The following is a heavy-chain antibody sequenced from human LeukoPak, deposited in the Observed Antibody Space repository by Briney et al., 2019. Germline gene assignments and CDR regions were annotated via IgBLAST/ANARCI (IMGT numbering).Heavy chain of an antibody. J-gene: IGHJ6*02. D-gene: IGHD2-15*01. CDR2: IYTSGST. CDR3: ARGQDMSPYYYYYGTDV. CDR1: GGSISSYY. V-gene: IGHV4-4*07. Sequence: SETLSLTCTVSGGSISSYYWSWIRQPAGKGLEWIGRIYTSGSTNYNPSLKSRVTMSVDTSKNQFSLKLSSVTAADTAVYYCARGQDMSPYYYYYGTDVWGQGTTVTVSS.